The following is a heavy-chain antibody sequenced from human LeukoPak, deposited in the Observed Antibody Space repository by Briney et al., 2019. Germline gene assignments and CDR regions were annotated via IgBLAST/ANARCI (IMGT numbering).Heavy chain of an antibody. V-gene: IGHV3-64D*06. CDR3: VKKEVGGAKGWFDP. Sequence: GGSLRLSCSASGFTFSSYAMYWVRQAPGKGLEYVSAISSNVVSTYYADSVKGRFTISRDNSKNTLYLQMTSLRDEDTAVYYCVKKEVGGAKGWFDPWGQGTLVTVSS. J-gene: IGHJ5*02. CDR1: GFTFSSYA. D-gene: IGHD1-26*01. CDR2: ISSNVVST.